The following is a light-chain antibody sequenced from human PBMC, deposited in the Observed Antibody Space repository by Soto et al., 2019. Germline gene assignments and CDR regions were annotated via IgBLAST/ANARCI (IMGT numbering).Light chain of an antibody. CDR2: AAS. V-gene: IGKV1-39*01. CDR1: QSISSY. CDR3: QQSYSTPYT. Sequence: DIQMTQSPSSLSASVGDRVTITCRASQSISSYVNWYQQKPGKAPKLLIYAASSLQSGVPSRFSGSGSGTDFTLTIRSLQPEDFATYYCQQSYSTPYTFGQGTKLEIK. J-gene: IGKJ2*01.